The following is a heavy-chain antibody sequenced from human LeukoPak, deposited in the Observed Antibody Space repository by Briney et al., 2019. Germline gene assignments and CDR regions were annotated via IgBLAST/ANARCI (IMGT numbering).Heavy chain of an antibody. CDR1: GGSFSGYY. V-gene: IGHV4-34*01. CDR3: ARGGSHCSGGICYYFDS. J-gene: IGHJ4*02. Sequence: PSETLSLTCAVYGGSFSGYYWSWVRQPPGKGLEWIGEINHSGRTNYNPSLKSRVTVSVDTSKNQFSLKLSSVTAADTAVYYCARGGSHCSGGICYYFDSWGQGTLVTVSS. D-gene: IGHD2-15*01. CDR2: INHSGRT.